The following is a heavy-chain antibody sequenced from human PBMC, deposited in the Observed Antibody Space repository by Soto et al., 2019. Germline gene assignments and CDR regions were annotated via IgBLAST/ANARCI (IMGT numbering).Heavy chain of an antibody. CDR3: AREAPGVGRFYFDY. Sequence: QVQLQESGPGLVKPSQTLSLTCTVSGGSISSGDYYWSWIRQPPGKGLEWIGYIYYSGSTYYNPSLKSRVTISVDTSKHPFSLKLSSVTAADTAVYYCAREAPGVGRFYFDYWGQGTLVTVSS. V-gene: IGHV4-30-4*01. CDR2: IYYSGST. J-gene: IGHJ4*02. D-gene: IGHD3-10*01. CDR1: GGSISSGDYY.